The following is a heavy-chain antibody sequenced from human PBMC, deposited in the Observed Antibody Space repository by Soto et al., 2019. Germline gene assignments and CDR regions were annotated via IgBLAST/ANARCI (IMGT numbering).Heavy chain of an antibody. CDR2: IHYSGST. Sequence: VQLQESGPGLVKPSETLSLTCTVSGGSIRGYYWSWIRQSPGKGLEWIGYIHYSGSTNDNPSLKSRVTITVDTSKNQLSLKLSSVTAADTAVYYCARGSAAGTKSPFDYWGQGTLVTVSS. J-gene: IGHJ4*02. CDR1: GGSIRGYY. V-gene: IGHV4-59*01. CDR3: ARGSAAGTKSPFDY. D-gene: IGHD6-13*01.